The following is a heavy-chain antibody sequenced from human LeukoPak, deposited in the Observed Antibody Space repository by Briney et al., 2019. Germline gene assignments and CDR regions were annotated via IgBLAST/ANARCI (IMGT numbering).Heavy chain of an antibody. CDR3: ARYCSGGTCKLGYYYYGMTS. D-gene: IGHD2-15*01. V-gene: IGHV3-33*01. CDR1: GFTFSNYG. J-gene: IGHJ6*02. Sequence: GGSLRLSCAASGFTFSNYGMHWVRQAPGKGLEWVAVIWYDGSIKYYADSVKGRFSISRDNSKNTLYLQMNSLRAEDTAVYYCARYCSGGTCKLGYYYYGMTSGAKGPRSPSP. CDR2: IWYDGSIK.